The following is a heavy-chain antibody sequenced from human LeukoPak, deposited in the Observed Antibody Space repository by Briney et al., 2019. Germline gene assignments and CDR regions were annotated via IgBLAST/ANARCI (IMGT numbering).Heavy chain of an antibody. J-gene: IGHJ3*02. CDR1: GFTFTNFW. V-gene: IGHV3-30*18. CDR3: AKGLYDYGDYDPSINDAFDI. D-gene: IGHD4-17*01. Sequence: PGGSLRLSCAASGFTFTNFWMSWVRQAPGKGLEWVAVISYDGSNKYYADSVKGRFTISRDNSKNTLYLQMNSLRAEDTAVYYCAKGLYDYGDYDPSINDAFDIWGQGTMVTVSS. CDR2: ISYDGSNK.